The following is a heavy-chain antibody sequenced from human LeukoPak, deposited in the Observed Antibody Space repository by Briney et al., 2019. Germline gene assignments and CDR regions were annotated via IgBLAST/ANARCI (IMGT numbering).Heavy chain of an antibody. Sequence: GGSLRLSCATSAFTFSSYAMYWVRQAPGKGLEWVAGISYDGSNEYYADSVTGRFTISRDNPQNTLYLLMNSLRAEDTAMYYCAKDRVLAYQDTADSFDMCGQGTVVTVSS. D-gene: IGHD2-21*01. CDR1: AFTFSSYA. V-gene: IGHV3-30*18. CDR2: ISYDGSNE. CDR3: AKDRVLAYQDTADSFDM. J-gene: IGHJ3*02.